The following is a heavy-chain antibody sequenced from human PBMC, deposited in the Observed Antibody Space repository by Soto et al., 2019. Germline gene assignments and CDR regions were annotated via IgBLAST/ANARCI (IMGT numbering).Heavy chain of an antibody. V-gene: IGHV1-69*12. D-gene: IGHD1-26*01. CDR2: IIPIFGTA. Sequence: QVQLVQSGAEVKKPGSSVKVSCKASGGTFSSYAISWVRQAPGQGLEWMGGIIPIFGTANYAQKFQGRVTIAADESTSTGYMERSSLRSEDTAVYYCARAGGSYVPYGMDVWGQGTTVTVSS. CDR3: ARAGGSYVPYGMDV. J-gene: IGHJ6*02. CDR1: GGTFSSYA.